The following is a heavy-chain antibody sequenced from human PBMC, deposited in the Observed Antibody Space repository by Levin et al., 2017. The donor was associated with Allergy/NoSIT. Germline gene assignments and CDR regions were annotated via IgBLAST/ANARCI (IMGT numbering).Heavy chain of an antibody. CDR2: INPNSGGT. Sequence: ASVKVSCKASGYTFTGYYMHWVRQAPGQGLEWMGWINPNSGGTNYAQKFQGRVTMTRDTSISTAYMELSRLRSDDTAVYYCASRRRNGGGSVYYGMDVWGQGTTVTVSS. CDR1: GYTFTGYY. V-gene: IGHV1-2*02. CDR3: ASRRRNGGGSVYYGMDV. J-gene: IGHJ6*02. D-gene: IGHD2-15*01.